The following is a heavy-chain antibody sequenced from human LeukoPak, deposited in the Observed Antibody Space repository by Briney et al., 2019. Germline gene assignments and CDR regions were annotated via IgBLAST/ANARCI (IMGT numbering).Heavy chain of an antibody. D-gene: IGHD1-26*01. Sequence: PGGSLRLSCAASGFTFSDYGMVWVRVRQAPGKGLEWVSAFSPSGGGTYYADSVKGRFTISRDNSKNTLYLQMNSLRAEDTAVYYCARALRIYYYFDYWGQGTLVTVSS. J-gene: IGHJ4*02. CDR3: ARALRIYYYFDY. CDR2: FSPSGGGT. V-gene: IGHV3-23*01. CDR1: GFTFSDYG.